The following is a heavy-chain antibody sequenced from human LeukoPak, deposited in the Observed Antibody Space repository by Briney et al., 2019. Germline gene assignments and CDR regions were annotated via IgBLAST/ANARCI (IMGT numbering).Heavy chain of an antibody. CDR2: INPNSGGT. D-gene: IGHD1-20*01. V-gene: IGHV1-2*06. J-gene: IGHJ6*03. CDR3: ASEHNWNDPAYYYYMDV. CDR1: GYTFIDYC. Sequence: ASVKVSCKASGYTFIDYCIHWVRQAPGQGLEWMGRINPNSGGTNYAQKFQGRVTMTSDTSISTAYMELSRLRSDDTAVYYCASEHNWNDPAYYYYMDVWGKGTTVTVSS.